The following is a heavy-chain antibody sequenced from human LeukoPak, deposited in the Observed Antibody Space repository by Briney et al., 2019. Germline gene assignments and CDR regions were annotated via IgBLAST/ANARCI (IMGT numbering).Heavy chain of an antibody. CDR1: GYTFTSYG. D-gene: IGHD3-10*01. V-gene: IGHV1-18*04. J-gene: IGHJ5*02. CDR2: ISAYNGNT. CDR3: ARVRITMVRGVIGWFDL. Sequence: ASVKVSCKASGYTFTSYGISWVRQAPGQGLEWMGWISAYNGNTNYAQKLQGRVTMTTDTSTSTAYMELRSLRSDGTAVYYCARVRITMVRGVIGWFDLWGQGTLVTVSS.